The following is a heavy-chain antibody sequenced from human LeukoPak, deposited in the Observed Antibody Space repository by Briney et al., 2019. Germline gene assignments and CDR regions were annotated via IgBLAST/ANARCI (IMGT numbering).Heavy chain of an antibody. CDR2: IRYDGSNK. J-gene: IGHJ6*02. Sequence: GGSLRLSCAASGFTFSSYGMHWVRQAPGKGLEWVAFIRYDGSNKYYADSVKGRFTISRDNSKNTLYLQMNSLRAEDTAVYYCAKDSGSNCSGGSCTRTTAYHYGMDVWGQGTTVTVSS. CDR3: AKDSGSNCSGGSCTRTTAYHYGMDV. V-gene: IGHV3-30*02. D-gene: IGHD2-15*01. CDR1: GFTFSSYG.